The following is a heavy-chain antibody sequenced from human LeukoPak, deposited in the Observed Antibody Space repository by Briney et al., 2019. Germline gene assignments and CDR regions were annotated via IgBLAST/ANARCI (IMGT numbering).Heavy chain of an antibody. CDR2: ISDGGSTT. Sequence: GGSLRLSCAASGFTFSSYWMHWVRQAPGKGLVWVSRISDGGSTTTYADSVKGRFTISRDNAKNTLYLQMNGLRAEGTAVYYCSRSAYYDGSGNYYDYWGQGTLVTVSS. J-gene: IGHJ4*02. D-gene: IGHD3-22*01. CDR3: SRSAYYDGSGNYYDY. CDR1: GFTFSSYW. V-gene: IGHV3-74*01.